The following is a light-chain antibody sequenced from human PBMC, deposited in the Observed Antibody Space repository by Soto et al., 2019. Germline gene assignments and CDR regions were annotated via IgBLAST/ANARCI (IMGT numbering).Light chain of an antibody. V-gene: IGKV1-39*01. J-gene: IGKJ4*01. Sequence: DIQMTQSPSSLSASVGDRVTITCRASQSISSYLNWYQQKPGKAPKFLIYDASNLESGVPSRFSGSASGTEFTLTISSLQPDDFATYYCQQYDNYPLTFGGGTKVDI. CDR3: QQYDNYPLT. CDR1: QSISSY. CDR2: DAS.